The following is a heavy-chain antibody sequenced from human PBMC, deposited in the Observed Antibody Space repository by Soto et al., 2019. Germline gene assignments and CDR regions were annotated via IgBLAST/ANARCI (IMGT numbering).Heavy chain of an antibody. CDR1: GFAFSGYW. D-gene: IGHD5-12*01. CDR2: IKQDGSEK. CDR3: ARATSVDAY. V-gene: IGHV3-7*01. J-gene: IGHJ4*02. Sequence: EVQLVESGGDLVQPGGSPRLSCAASGFAFSGYWMSWVRQAPGKGLEGVANIKQDGSEKYYVDSVKGRFTISRDNAKNSLYLQMNSLRVEDTAVYYCARATSVDAYWGQGTLVTVSS.